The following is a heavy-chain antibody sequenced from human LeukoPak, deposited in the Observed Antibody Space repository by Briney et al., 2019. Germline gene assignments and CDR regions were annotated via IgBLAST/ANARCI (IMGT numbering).Heavy chain of an antibody. CDR2: IIPIFGTA. Sequence: SVRVSCKASGGTFSSYAISWVRQAPGQGLEWMGGIIPIFGTANYAQKFQGRVTITADESTSTAYMELSSLRSEDTAVYYCAQEGYVWGSYRQFDYWGQGTLVTVSS. V-gene: IGHV1-69*13. J-gene: IGHJ4*02. CDR3: AQEGYVWGSYRQFDY. CDR1: GGTFSSYA. D-gene: IGHD3-16*02.